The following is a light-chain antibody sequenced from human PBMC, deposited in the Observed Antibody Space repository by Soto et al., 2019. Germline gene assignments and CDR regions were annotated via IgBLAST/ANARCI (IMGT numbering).Light chain of an antibody. CDR3: QQYHNWPPLT. CDR2: DSS. V-gene: IGKV3-15*01. J-gene: IGKJ4*01. CDR1: QSAGTH. Sequence: EILLRQSPAALSVSPGEGATLSCRASQSAGTHLAWYQQKPGQAPRLLIYDSSTRATGIPARFSGSGSGTEFTLTISSLQSEDSAVYYCQQYHNWPPLTFGGGTKVEI.